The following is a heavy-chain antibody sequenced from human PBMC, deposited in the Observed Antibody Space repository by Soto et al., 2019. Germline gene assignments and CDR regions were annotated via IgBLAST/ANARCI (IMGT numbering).Heavy chain of an antibody. D-gene: IGHD3-10*01. Sequence: EVPLLESGGGLVQPGGSLRLSCAASGFTLSSYAMSWVRQAPGKGLEWVSAISGSGGSTYHADSVKGRFTISRDNSKNTLYLQMNSMRAEDTAVYYCAKDWLAVRGEPPTDWGQGTLVTVSS. J-gene: IGHJ4*02. CDR1: GFTLSSYA. V-gene: IGHV3-23*01. CDR3: AKDWLAVRGEPPTD. CDR2: ISGSGGST.